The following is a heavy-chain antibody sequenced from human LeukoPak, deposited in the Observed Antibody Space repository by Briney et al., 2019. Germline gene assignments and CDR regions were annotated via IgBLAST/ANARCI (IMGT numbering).Heavy chain of an antibody. J-gene: IGHJ4*02. CDR2: IYYSGST. CDR1: GGSISSGDYY. CDR3: ARDLGRGYSYGPGY. Sequence: SETLSLTCTVSGGSISSGDYYWSWIRQPPGKGLEWIGYIYYSGSTYYNPSLKSRVTISVDTSKNQFSLKLSSVTAADTAVYYCARDLGRGYSYGPGYWGQGTLVTVSS. D-gene: IGHD5-18*01. V-gene: IGHV4-30-4*01.